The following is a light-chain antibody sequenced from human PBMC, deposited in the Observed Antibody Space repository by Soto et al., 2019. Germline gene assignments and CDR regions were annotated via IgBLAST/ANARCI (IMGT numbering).Light chain of an antibody. Sequence: QSVLTQPRSVSGSPGQSVTISCTGTSSDVGVYNYVSWYQQYPGKAPNIMIYDVSKRPSGVPNRFSGSKSDNTASLTISGLQAEDEANYYCCSDAGSYTVVVGMGTKVTVL. CDR2: DVS. CDR3: CSDAGSYTVV. J-gene: IGLJ1*01. CDR1: SSDVGVYNY. V-gene: IGLV2-11*01.